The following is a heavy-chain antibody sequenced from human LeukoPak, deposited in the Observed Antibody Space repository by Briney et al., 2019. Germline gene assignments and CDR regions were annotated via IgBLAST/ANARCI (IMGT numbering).Heavy chain of an antibody. CDR2: IKSKTDGGTT. Sequence: GGSLRLSCAASGFTFSNAWMSWVRQAPGKGLEWVGRIKSKTDGGTTDYAAPVKGRFTISRDDSKNTLYLQMNSLKTEDTAVYYCTAVLSDITMVRGVIYFDYWGQGTLVTVSS. CDR3: TAVLSDITMVRGVIYFDY. V-gene: IGHV3-15*01. J-gene: IGHJ4*02. CDR1: GFTFSNAW. D-gene: IGHD3-10*01.